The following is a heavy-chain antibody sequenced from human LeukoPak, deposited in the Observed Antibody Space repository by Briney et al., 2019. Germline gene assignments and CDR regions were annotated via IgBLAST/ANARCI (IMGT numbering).Heavy chain of an antibody. Sequence: PGGSLRLSCAASGFAFSSYSMNWVRQAPGKGLEWVSSISSSSSYIYYADSVKGRFTISRDNAKNSLYLQMNSLRAEDTAVYSCAREPIAAAGTDWFDPWGQGTLVTVSS. D-gene: IGHD6-13*01. CDR2: ISSSSSYI. CDR1: GFAFSSYS. J-gene: IGHJ5*02. V-gene: IGHV3-21*01. CDR3: AREPIAAAGTDWFDP.